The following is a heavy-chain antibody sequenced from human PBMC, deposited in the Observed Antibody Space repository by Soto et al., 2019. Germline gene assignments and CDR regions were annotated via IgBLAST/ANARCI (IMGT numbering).Heavy chain of an antibody. CDR1: GDSFTAYF. Sequence: ASVKVSCKASGDSFTAYFIIWVRQAPGQGLEWMGWINPNSGATNYAQKFQGRVTMTKDTSISSAYMELTRLTSDDTAVYYCATDTRYRSRWTSYTDYGLDVWGQGTTVTVSS. D-gene: IGHD6-13*01. CDR2: INPNSGAT. J-gene: IGHJ6*02. CDR3: ATDTRYRSRWTSYTDYGLDV. V-gene: IGHV1-2*02.